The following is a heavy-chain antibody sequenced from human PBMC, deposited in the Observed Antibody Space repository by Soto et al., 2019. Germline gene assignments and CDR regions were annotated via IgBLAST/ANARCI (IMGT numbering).Heavy chain of an antibody. CDR2: IYYSEST. CDR3: GRGAAAGTWWAFDI. V-gene: IGHV4-31*03. Sequence: QVQLQESGPGLVKPSQTLSLTCTVSGGSISSGGYYWSWIRQHPEKGLEWIGYIYYSESTYYNPSLKSRVTISVDTSKNHCTRKLSSVTAADTAVYYCGRGAAAGTWWAFDIWGQGTMVTVSS. CDR1: GGSISSGGYY. D-gene: IGHD6-13*01. J-gene: IGHJ3*02.